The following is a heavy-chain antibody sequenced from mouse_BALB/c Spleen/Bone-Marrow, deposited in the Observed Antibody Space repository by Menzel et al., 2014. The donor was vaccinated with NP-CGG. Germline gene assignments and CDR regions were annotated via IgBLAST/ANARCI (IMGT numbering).Heavy chain of an antibody. V-gene: IGHV5-17*02. J-gene: IGHJ2*01. CDR1: GFTFSSFG. D-gene: IGHD1-1*01. CDR3: ARSGSSSGYFDY. Sequence: EVMLVESGGGLVQPGGSRKLSCAASGFTFSSFGMHWVRQAPEKRLEWVAYISSGSSTIYYADTVMGRLTISRDNPKNTLFLQMTSLRSEDTAMYYCARSGSSSGYFDYWGQGTTLTVSS. CDR2: ISSGSSTI.